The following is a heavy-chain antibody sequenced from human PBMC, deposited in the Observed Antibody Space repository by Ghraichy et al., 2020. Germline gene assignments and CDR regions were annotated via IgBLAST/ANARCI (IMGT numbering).Heavy chain of an antibody. V-gene: IGHV3-21*01. J-gene: IGHJ6*02. Sequence: GGSLRLSCAASGFTFSSYSMNWVRQAPGKGLEWVSSISSSSSYIYYADSVKGRFTISRDNAKNSLYLQMNSLRAEDTAVYYCARDSVTMVRGVVYYYYGMDVWGQGTTVTVSS. CDR3: ARDSVTMVRGVVYYYYGMDV. CDR2: ISSSSSYI. CDR1: GFTFSSYS. D-gene: IGHD3-10*01.